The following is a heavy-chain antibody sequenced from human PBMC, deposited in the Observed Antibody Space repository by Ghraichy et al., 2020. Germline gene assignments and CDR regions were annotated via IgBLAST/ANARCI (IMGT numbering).Heavy chain of an antibody. D-gene: IGHD3-10*01. Sequence: GGSLRLSCAASGFTFSSYSMNWVRQAPGKGLEWVSYISSSSSTIYYADSVKGRFIISRDNAKNSLYLQMNSLRDEDTAVYYCARRVRGVIYYFDYWGQGTLVTVSS. CDR3: ARRVRGVIYYFDY. J-gene: IGHJ4*02. V-gene: IGHV3-48*02. CDR1: GFTFSSYS. CDR2: ISSSSSTI.